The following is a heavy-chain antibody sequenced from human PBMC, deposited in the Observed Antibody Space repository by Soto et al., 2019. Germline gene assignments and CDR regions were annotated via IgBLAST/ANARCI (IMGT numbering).Heavy chain of an antibody. D-gene: IGHD6-6*01. CDR2: ISGSGGST. J-gene: IGHJ6*02. CDR3: AKVGSIAARGYYYGMDV. V-gene: IGHV3-23*01. CDR1: GFTFSSYA. Sequence: PGGSLRLSCAASGFTFSSYAMSWVRQAPGKGLEWVSAISGSGGSTYYADSVKGRFTISRDNSKNTLYLQMNSLRAGDTAVYDCAKVGSIAARGYYYGMDVSGQGTTVTVSS.